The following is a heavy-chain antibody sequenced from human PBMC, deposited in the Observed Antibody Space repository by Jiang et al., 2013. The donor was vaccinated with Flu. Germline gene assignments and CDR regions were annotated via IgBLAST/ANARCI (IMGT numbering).Heavy chain of an antibody. CDR2: ILYDGSNE. Sequence: HWVRQAPGKGLEWVAVILYDGSNEYYADSVKGRFTISRDNSKNTVFLQMNTLRGEDTAVYYCARGGTGFDYYYGMDVWGQGTTVTVSS. CDR3: ARGGTGFDYYYGMDV. V-gene: IGHV3-30*04. J-gene: IGHJ6*02. D-gene: IGHD1-1*01.